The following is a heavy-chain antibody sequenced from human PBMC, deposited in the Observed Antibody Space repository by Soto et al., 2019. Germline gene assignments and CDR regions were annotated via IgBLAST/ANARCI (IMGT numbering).Heavy chain of an antibody. CDR2: INPNNGDT. CDR3: ARAHDPRLEGFDY. CDR1: GYTFTDYY. V-gene: IGHV1-2*02. Sequence: QVQLVQSGAEVKKPGASLKVSCKAFGYTFTDYYMHWVSQAPGQGLEWMGWINPNNGDTTYAQKFQGRVTMTRDTSIRTAYMELSRLRSYDTAVYYWARAHDPRLEGFDYWGQRTLVTVSS. J-gene: IGHJ4*02. D-gene: IGHD3-16*01.